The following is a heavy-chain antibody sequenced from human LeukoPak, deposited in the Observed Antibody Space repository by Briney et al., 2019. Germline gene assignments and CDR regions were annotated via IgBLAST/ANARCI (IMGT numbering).Heavy chain of an antibody. CDR3: ASYVWGSYRPGGY. CDR2: IYYSGST. Sequence: KPSETLSLTCTVSGGSISSSSYYWGWIRQPPGKGLEWIGSIYYSGSTYYNPSLKSRFTISVDTSKHQFSLKLSSVTAADTAVYYCASYVWGSYRPGGYWGQGTLVTVSS. D-gene: IGHD3-16*02. J-gene: IGHJ4*02. CDR1: GGSISSSSYY. V-gene: IGHV4-39*01.